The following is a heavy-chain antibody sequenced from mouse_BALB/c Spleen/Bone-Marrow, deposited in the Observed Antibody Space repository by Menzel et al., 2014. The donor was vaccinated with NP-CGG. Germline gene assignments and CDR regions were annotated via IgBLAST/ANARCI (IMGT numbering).Heavy chain of an antibody. Sequence: EVKLEESGPSLVKPSQTLSLTCSVTGDSITSGYWNWIRKFPGNKLEYMGYITYSGNTYYNPSLISRISITRDTSKNQYYLQLNSVTTEDTATYYCTRDYYGPWGQGTTLTVSS. CDR1: GDSITSGY. V-gene: IGHV3-8*02. CDR2: ITYSGNT. J-gene: IGHJ2*01. CDR3: TRDYYGP. D-gene: IGHD1-2*01.